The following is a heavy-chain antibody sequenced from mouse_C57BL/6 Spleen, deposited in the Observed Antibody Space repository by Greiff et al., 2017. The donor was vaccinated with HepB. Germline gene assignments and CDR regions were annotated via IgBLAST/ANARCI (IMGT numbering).Heavy chain of an antibody. J-gene: IGHJ2*01. CDR2: ISDGGSYT. Sequence: DVMLVESGGGLVKPGGSLKLSCAASGFTFSSYAMSWVRQTPEKRLEWVATISDGGSYTYYPDNVKGRFTISRDNAKNNLYLQMSHLKSEDTAMYYCARGHLLWYLWGQGTTLTVSS. CDR3: ARGHLLWYL. CDR1: GFTFSSYA. V-gene: IGHV5-4*03. D-gene: IGHD2-1*01.